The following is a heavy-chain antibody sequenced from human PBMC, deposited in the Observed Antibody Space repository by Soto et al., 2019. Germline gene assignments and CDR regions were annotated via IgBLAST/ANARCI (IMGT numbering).Heavy chain of an antibody. J-gene: IGHJ6*03. CDR3: ARDRGLAPPVAGITHYYYYMDV. V-gene: IGHV1-18*01. Sequence: QDQLVQSGAEVKKPGASVTVSCKASGYSFTNYGITWVRQAPGQGLEWMGWISGFNGNTHYAQKLQGRVTMTTDASTSTAYMELRSLRSDDTAVYYCARDRGLAPPVAGITHYYYYMDVWGKGTTVTVSS. CDR2: ISGFNGNT. D-gene: IGHD6-19*01. CDR1: GYSFTNYG.